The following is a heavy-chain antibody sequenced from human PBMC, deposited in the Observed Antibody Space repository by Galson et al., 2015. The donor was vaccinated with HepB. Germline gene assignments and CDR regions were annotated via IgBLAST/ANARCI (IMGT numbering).Heavy chain of an antibody. Sequence: SLRLSCAASGFTFSSYAMSWVRQAPGKGLEWVSAISGSGGSTYYADSVKGRFTISRDNSKNTLYLQINSLRAEDTAVYYCAKDFFANGGMKDIVVVPAAVFDYWGQGTLVTVSS. D-gene: IGHD2-2*01. CDR2: ISGSGGST. J-gene: IGHJ4*02. V-gene: IGHV3-23*01. CDR3: AKDFFANGGMKDIVVVPAAVFDY. CDR1: GFTFSSYA.